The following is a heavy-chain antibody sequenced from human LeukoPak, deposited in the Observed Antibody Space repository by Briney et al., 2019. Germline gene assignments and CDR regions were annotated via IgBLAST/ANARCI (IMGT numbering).Heavy chain of an antibody. CDR1: GFTFSTYD. CDR2: IRGSGDST. J-gene: IGHJ4*02. CDR3: AKSPPGYIRGGGIDY. Sequence: GGSLRPSCAAAGFTFSTYDMGSVRRDAGKGLECVPAIRGSGDSTYYADPVKGRFTISRDNSKTTLYLQMNSLRAEDTAVYYCAKSPPGYIRGGGIDYWGRGTLVTVSS. D-gene: IGHD6-19*01. V-gene: IGHV3-23*01.